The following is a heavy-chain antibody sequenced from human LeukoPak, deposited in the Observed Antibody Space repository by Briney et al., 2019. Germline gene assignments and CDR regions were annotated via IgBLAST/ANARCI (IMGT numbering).Heavy chain of an antibody. V-gene: IGHV3-9*03. CDR3: AKSGAPFIVGATSPFDY. Sequence: GGSLRLSCAASGFTFDDYAMHWVRQAPGKGLEWVSGISWNSGSIGYADSVKGRFTISSDNAKNSLYLQMNSLRAEDMALYYCAKSGAPFIVGATSPFDYWGQGTLVTVSS. D-gene: IGHD1-26*01. J-gene: IGHJ4*02. CDR1: GFTFDDYA. CDR2: ISWNSGSI.